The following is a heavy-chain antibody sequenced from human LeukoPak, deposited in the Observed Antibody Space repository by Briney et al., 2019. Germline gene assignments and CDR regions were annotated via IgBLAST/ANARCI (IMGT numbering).Heavy chain of an antibody. CDR2: ISYDGSNK. V-gene: IGHV3-30-3*01. Sequence: SGGSLRLSCAASGFTFSSYAMHWVRQAPGKGLEWVAVISYDGSNKYYADSVKGRFTISRDNSKNTLYLQMNSLRAEDTAVYYCARGGYYDSSGYQQIDYWGQGTLVTVSS. D-gene: IGHD3-22*01. CDR1: GFTFSSYA. CDR3: ARGGYYDSSGYQQIDY. J-gene: IGHJ4*02.